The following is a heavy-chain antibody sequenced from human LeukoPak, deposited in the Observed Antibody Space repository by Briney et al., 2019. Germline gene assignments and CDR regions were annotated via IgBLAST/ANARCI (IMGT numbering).Heavy chain of an antibody. CDR1: GFTFSNSW. CDR2: INHEGGNI. Sequence: GGSLRLSFAASGFTFSNSWMSWVRPAPGKGLEWVANINHEGGNIYYVDSVKGRFTISRDNARNSLSLQLNSLRAEDTAVYYCATYINWVAGDVWGQGTTVTVSS. CDR3: ATYINWVAGDV. V-gene: IGHV3-7*01. D-gene: IGHD1-14*01. J-gene: IGHJ6*02.